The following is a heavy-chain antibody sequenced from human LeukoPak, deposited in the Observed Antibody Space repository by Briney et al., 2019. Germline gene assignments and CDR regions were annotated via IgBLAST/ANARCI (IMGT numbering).Heavy chain of an antibody. Sequence: PGGSLRLSCAASGFTFSSYWMHWARQVPGKGLEWVAVIWDDGSNKYYAGSVKGRFTVSRDNSKNTLYLEMNSLRAEDTAVYYCARGTELGATTGFDYWGQGTLVTVSS. V-gene: IGHV3-33*08. CDR1: GFTFSSYW. CDR2: IWDDGSNK. J-gene: IGHJ4*02. CDR3: ARGTELGATTGFDY. D-gene: IGHD1-26*01.